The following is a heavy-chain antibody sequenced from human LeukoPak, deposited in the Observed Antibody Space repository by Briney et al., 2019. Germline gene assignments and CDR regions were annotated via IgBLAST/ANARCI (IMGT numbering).Heavy chain of an antibody. J-gene: IGHJ4*02. V-gene: IGHV3-21*01. Sequence: PGGSLRLSCAASGFTFSSYSMNWVRQAPGKWLEWVSSISSSSSYIYYADSVKGRFTISRDNAKNSLYLQMNSLRAEDTAVYYCARERVVAATLFDYWGQGTLVTVSS. CDR1: GFTFSSYS. CDR3: ARERVVAATLFDY. D-gene: IGHD2-15*01. CDR2: ISSSSSYI.